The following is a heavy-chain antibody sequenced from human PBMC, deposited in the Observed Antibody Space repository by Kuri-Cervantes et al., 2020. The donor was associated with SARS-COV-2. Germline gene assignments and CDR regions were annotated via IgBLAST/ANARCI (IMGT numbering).Heavy chain of an antibody. J-gene: IGHJ6*02. CDR1: GYSFTSYW. CDR2: IYPGDYYT. D-gene: IGHD6-6*01. Sequence: GESLKISCQGSGYSFTSYWIGWVRQMPGKGLEWMGIIYPGDYYTRYSPSFQGQLTISADKSISAAYMQWSSLRAPDTALYFCARSLAARHTGLYYYYGLDVWGQGTTVTVSS. V-gene: IGHV5-51*01. CDR3: ARSLAARHTGLYYYYGLDV.